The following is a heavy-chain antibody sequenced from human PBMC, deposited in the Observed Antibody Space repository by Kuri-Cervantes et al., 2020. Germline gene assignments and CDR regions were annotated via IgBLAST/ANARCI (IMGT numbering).Heavy chain of an antibody. J-gene: IGHJ3*02. CDR3: ARGKDLATFDI. D-gene: IGHD3-16*01. CDR2: ISSYNGNT. CDR1: GYTFKNDA. Sequence: ASVKVSCKAPGYTFKNDAISWVRQAPGQGLEWVGWISSYNGNTDSAQSLQGRVTITADESTSTAYMELSSLRSEDTAVYYCARGKDLATFDIWGQGTMVTVSS. V-gene: IGHV1-18*01.